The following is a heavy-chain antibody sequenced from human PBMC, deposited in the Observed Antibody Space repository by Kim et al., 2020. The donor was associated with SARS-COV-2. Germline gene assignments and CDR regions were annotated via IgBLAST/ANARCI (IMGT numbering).Heavy chain of an antibody. D-gene: IGHD3-10*01. CDR1: GFTFSSYA. J-gene: IGHJ4*02. CDR3: AKVGHREVRGVTYYFDY. V-gene: IGHV3-23*01. Sequence: GGSLRLSCAASGFTFSSYAMSWVRQAPGKGLEWVSAISGSGGSTYYADSVKGRFTISRDNSKNTLYLQMNSLRAEDTAVYYCAKVGHREVRGVTYYFDYWGQGNLVTVSS. CDR2: ISGSGGST.